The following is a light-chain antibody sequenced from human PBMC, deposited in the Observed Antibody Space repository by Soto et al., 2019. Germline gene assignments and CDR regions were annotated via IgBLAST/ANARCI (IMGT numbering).Light chain of an antibody. CDR2: GAT. CDR3: QQYADWHTT. J-gene: IGKJ1*01. Sequence: EIVMTQSPVTLSVFPWERATLSCRASQSVGATVAWYHQRPGQAPRLLISGATTRATGVPARVSASGSGTAFTLTITRLQSDVCGVYFCQQYADWHTTFGQGIKGDIK. V-gene: IGKV3-15*01. CDR1: QSVGAT.